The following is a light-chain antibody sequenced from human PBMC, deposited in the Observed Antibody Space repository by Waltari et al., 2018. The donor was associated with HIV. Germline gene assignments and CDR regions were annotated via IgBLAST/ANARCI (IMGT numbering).Light chain of an antibody. Sequence: QSALTQPRSVSGSPGQSVTISCTGTSSDVGGYSYVSWYQQHPGKAPKLMIYDVSVRPSGVPDRFSGSKSGNTASLTSSGLQAEDEADYYCCSYVGSYSGVFGTGTKVTVL. CDR3: CSYVGSYSGV. V-gene: IGLV2-11*01. CDR1: SSDVGGYSY. CDR2: DVS. J-gene: IGLJ1*01.